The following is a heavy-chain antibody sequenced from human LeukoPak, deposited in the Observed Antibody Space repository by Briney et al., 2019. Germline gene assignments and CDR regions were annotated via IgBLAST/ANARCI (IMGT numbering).Heavy chain of an antibody. J-gene: IGHJ4*02. Sequence: PSETLSLTCTVSGGSINSDSYYWSWIRQPAGKGLEWIGRIYTSGSTNYNPSLKSRVTISVDTSKNQFSLKLSSVTAADTAVYYCARGPFRRPPGYWGQGTLVTVSS. CDR1: GGSINSDSYY. V-gene: IGHV4-61*02. CDR2: IYTSGST. CDR3: ARGPFRRPPGY.